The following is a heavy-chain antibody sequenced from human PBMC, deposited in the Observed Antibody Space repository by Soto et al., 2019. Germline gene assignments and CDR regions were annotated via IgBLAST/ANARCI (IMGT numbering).Heavy chain of an antibody. J-gene: IGHJ3*02. D-gene: IGHD2-8*01. V-gene: IGHV3-23*01. CDR1: VFTFSSYW. CDR3: ANPRGYGVFDAYDI. CDR2: ISANGSYT. Sequence: PGGFLRLSCAASVFTFSSYWMHWVRQAPGQGLEWVAAISANGSYTYYAASVKGRFTISRDNSVNPLYMQMNSVRIEDTAVYYCANPRGYGVFDAYDICGQGTMVPVSS.